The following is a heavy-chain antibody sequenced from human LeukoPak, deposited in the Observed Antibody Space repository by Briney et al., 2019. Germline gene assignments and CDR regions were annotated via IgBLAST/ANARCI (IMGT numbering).Heavy chain of an antibody. D-gene: IGHD2/OR15-2a*01. J-gene: IGHJ4*02. CDR3: ARAMNIVDFTFDY. V-gene: IGHV1-2*02. CDR1: GYTFTGYY. CDR2: INPNSGGT. Sequence: ASVKVSCKASGYTFTGYYMHWVRQAPGQGLEWMGWINPNSGGTNYAQKFQGRVTMTRDTSISTAYMELSRLRSDDTAVYYCARAMNIVDFTFDYCGQGTLVTVSS.